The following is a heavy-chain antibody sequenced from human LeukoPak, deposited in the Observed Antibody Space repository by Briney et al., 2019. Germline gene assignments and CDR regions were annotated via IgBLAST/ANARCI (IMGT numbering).Heavy chain of an antibody. Sequence: GASVKVSCKASGYTFTSYGISWVRQAPGQGLEWMGIINPSGGSTSYAQKFQGRVTMTRDTSTSTVYMELSSLRSEDTAVYYCARDLPLGGSYDAFDIWGQGTMVTVSS. V-gene: IGHV1-46*03. CDR2: INPSGGST. CDR3: ARDLPLGGSYDAFDI. CDR1: GYTFTSYG. D-gene: IGHD1-26*01. J-gene: IGHJ3*02.